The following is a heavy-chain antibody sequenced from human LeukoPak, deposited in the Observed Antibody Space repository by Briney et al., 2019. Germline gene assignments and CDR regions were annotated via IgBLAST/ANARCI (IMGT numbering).Heavy chain of an antibody. CDR2: INPNSGGT. CDR1: GYTFSGYY. CDR3: ARGYCSGGSCYSGEFWFDP. D-gene: IGHD2-15*01. V-gene: IGHV1-2*02. Sequence: ASVKVSGNASGYTFSGYYMHWVRQAPGQGLEWMGWINPNSGGTNYAQKFQGRVTMTRDTSISTAYMELSRLRSDDTAVHYCARGYCSGGSCYSGEFWFDPWGQGTLVTVSS. J-gene: IGHJ5*02.